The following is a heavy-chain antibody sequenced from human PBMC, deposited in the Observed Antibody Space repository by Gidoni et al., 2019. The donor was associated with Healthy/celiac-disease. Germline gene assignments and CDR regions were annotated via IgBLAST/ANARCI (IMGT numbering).Heavy chain of an antibody. V-gene: IGHV1-3*01. CDR2: INAGNGNT. Sequence: QVQLVQSGAAVKKPGTSVKVSCKASGYTFTSYAIQWVRQAPGQRPEWMGWINAGNGNTKYSQKFQGRVTITRDASASTAYMELSSLRSEDTAVYYCARTSAAGTFDYWGQGTLVTVSS. J-gene: IGHJ4*02. CDR1: GYTFTSYA. CDR3: ARTSAAGTFDY. D-gene: IGHD6-13*01.